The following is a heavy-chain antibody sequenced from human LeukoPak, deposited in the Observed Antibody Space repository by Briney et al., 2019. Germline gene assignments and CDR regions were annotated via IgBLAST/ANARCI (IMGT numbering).Heavy chain of an antibody. J-gene: IGHJ4*02. CDR2: INPSGGST. CDR3: ARDGYCSSTSCNDQLFPFDY. CDR1: GYTFTSYY. Sequence: ASVKVSCKASGYTFTSYYMHWVRQAPGQGLELRGIINPSGGSTSYAQKFQGRVTMTRDTSTSTVYMELSSLRSEDTAVYYCARDGYCSSTSCNDQLFPFDYWGQGTLVTVSS. V-gene: IGHV1-46*01. D-gene: IGHD2-2*01.